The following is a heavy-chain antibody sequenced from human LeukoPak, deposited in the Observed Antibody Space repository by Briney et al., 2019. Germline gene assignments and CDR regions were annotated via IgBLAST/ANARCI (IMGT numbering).Heavy chain of an antibody. J-gene: IGHJ6*02. CDR1: GFTFSSYG. CDR2: ISGGGSYI. D-gene: IGHD6-6*01. V-gene: IGHV3-21*01. CDR3: ARGRGYSSSSTDMDV. Sequence: PGGSLRLSCATSGFTFSSYGMSWVRQAPGNGLEWVSSISGGGSYIYYADSVKDRFTISRDNAENSLYLQMNSLRVEDTAVYYCARGRGYSSSSTDMDVWGRGTTVIVSS.